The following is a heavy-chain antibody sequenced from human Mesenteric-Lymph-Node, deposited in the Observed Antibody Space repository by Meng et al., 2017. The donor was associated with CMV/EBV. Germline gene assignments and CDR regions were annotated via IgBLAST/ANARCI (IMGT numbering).Heavy chain of an antibody. D-gene: IGHD3-3*01. CDR3: ARALYYDFWRDSQQGGYYFDY. CDR1: GFTLSAYW. CDR2: ISGSGGTT. V-gene: IGHV3-23*01. J-gene: IGHJ4*02. Sequence: GESLKISCAASGFTLSAYWMHWVRQAPGKGLEWVSAISGSGGTTYYADSVRGRSTISRDNSRNTLYLQMDSLRPEDTAVYYCARALYYDFWRDSQQGGYYFDYWGQGTLVTVSS.